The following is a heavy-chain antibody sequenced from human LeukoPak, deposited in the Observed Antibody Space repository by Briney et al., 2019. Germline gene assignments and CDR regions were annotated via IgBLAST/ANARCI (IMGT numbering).Heavy chain of an antibody. J-gene: IGHJ4*02. Sequence: ASVKVSCKASGYTVTSYGISWVRQPPGQEREWMGWISAYNGNTNYAQKPQGRVTMTTDTSTSTAYMELRSLRSDDTAVYYCARELLPYSGRYYRWGYWGQGTLVTVSS. CDR3: ARELLPYSGRYYRWGY. D-gene: IGHD1-26*01. CDR2: ISAYNGNT. CDR1: GYTVTSYG. V-gene: IGHV1-18*01.